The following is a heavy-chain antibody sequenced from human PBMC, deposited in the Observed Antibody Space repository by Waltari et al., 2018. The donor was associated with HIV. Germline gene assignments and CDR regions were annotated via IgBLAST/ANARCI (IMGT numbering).Heavy chain of an antibody. J-gene: IGHJ5*02. Sequence: AASGFTFSSYAMHWVRQAPGKGLEWGAVISYDGSNKYYADSVKGRFTISRDNSKNTLYLQMNSLRAEDTAVYYCARGILGDSRGSWFDPWGQGTLVTVSS. CDR3: ARGILGDSRGSWFDP. CDR2: ISYDGSNK. V-gene: IGHV3-30-3*01. D-gene: IGHD3-22*01. CDR1: GFTFSSYA.